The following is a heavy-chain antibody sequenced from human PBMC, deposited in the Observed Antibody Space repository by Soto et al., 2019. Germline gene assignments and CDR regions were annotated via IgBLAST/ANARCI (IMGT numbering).Heavy chain of an antibody. CDR3: ATLILHSSSSVYYYGMAV. CDR2: FDPEDGET. D-gene: IGHD6-6*01. Sequence: ASVKVSCKVSGYTLTELSMHWVRQAPGKGLEWMGGFDPEDGETIYAQKFQGRVTMTEDTSTDTAYMELSSLRSEDTAVYYCATLILHSSSSVYYYGMAVRGQGTTVTVSS. V-gene: IGHV1-24*01. CDR1: GYTLTELS. J-gene: IGHJ6*02.